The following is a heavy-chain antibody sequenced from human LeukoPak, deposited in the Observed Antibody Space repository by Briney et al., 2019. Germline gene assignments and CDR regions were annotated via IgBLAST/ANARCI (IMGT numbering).Heavy chain of an antibody. J-gene: IGHJ4*02. CDR2: VHLDGTT. CDR3: AREGGFYRPLDY. Sequence: PSETLSLTCGVSGGSVASTNWWTWVRQPPGKGLGWIGEVHLDGTTNYNPSLKSRLTMSVDLSENHISLTLTSVTAADTAVYYCAREGGFYRPLDYSGQGTLVTVSS. CDR1: GGSVASTNW. V-gene: IGHV4-4*02. D-gene: IGHD3-3*01.